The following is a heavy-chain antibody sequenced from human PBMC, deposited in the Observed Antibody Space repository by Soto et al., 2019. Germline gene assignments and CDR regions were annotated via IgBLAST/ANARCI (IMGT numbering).Heavy chain of an antibody. CDR2: IWYDGSNK. Sequence: GGSLRLSCAASGFTFSSYGMHWVRQAPGKGLEWVAVIWYDGSNKYYADSVKGRFTISRDNSKNTLYLQMNSLRAEDTAVYYCAKVGTVTTPYFDYWGQGTLVTVSS. D-gene: IGHD4-17*01. CDR3: AKVGTVTTPYFDY. CDR1: GFTFSSYG. V-gene: IGHV3-30*02. J-gene: IGHJ4*02.